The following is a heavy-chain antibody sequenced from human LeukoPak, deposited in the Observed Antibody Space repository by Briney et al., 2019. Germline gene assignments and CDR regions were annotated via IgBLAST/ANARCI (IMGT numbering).Heavy chain of an antibody. D-gene: IGHD5-12*01. Sequence: GGSLRLSCAASGFTFSSYGMHWVRQAPGKGLEWVAVISYDGSNKYYADSVKGRFTISRDNSKNTLYLQMNSLRAEDTAVYYCAKFPSSGGYENYWGQGTLVTVSS. J-gene: IGHJ4*02. V-gene: IGHV3-30*18. CDR2: ISYDGSNK. CDR1: GFTFSSYG. CDR3: AKFPSSGGYENY.